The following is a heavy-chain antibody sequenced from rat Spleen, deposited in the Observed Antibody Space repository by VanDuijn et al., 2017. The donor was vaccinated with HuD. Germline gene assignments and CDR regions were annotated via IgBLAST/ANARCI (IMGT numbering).Heavy chain of an antibody. CDR2: ISYESSGT. D-gene: IGHD3-1*01. CDR1: GFTFSDYY. CDR3: ARIDAPFDY. J-gene: IGHJ2*01. V-gene: IGHV5-22*01. Sequence: EVQLVESGGGLVQPGRSLKLSCAASGFTFSDYYMAWVRQAPKKGLEWVASISYESSGTYYGDSVKGRFTISRDNAKSTLYLQMNSLRSEDMATYYCARIDAPFDYWGQGVMVTVSS.